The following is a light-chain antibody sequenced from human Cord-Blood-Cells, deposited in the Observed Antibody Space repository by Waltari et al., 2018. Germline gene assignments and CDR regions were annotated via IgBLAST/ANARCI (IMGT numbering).Light chain of an antibody. V-gene: IGLV2-14*01. CDR1: SSDVGGYNY. CDR2: DVS. Sequence: QSALTQPASVSGSPGQSITISCTGTSSDVGGYNYVSWYQQHPGKAPKLMIYDVSNRTYGVSNRFSGSKSGNTASLTISGLQAEDEADYYCSSYTSSSTWVFGGGTKLTVL. CDR3: SSYTSSSTWV. J-gene: IGLJ3*02.